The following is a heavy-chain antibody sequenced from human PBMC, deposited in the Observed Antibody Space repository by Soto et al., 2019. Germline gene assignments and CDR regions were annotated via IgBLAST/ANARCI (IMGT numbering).Heavy chain of an antibody. CDR2: IWYDGSNE. CDR3: ARDSSAYDLIN. V-gene: IGHV3-33*01. J-gene: IGHJ4*02. CDR1: GFTFSNYG. D-gene: IGHD5-12*01. Sequence: QVQLVESGGGVVQPGRSLRLSCAASGFTFSNYGMHWVRQDPDKGLEWVAFIWYDGSNEYYADSVKGRFTISRDNSQNTLYLQMNSLRAEDTAVYYCARDSSAYDLINWGQGTLVTVSS.